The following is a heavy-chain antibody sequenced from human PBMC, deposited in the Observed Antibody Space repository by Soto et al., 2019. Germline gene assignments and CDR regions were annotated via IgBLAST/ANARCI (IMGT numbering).Heavy chain of an antibody. V-gene: IGHV3-23*01. Sequence: EVQLLESGGGLVQPGGSLRLSCAASGFTFRRYAMSWVRQAPGKGLEWVSAISVRGGSTYYADSVKGRFTISRDNSKNTLYLQMNSLRAEDTAVYYCAKDVRYYDSSGQYAFDIWGQGTMVTVSS. J-gene: IGHJ3*02. CDR3: AKDVRYYDSSGQYAFDI. D-gene: IGHD3-22*01. CDR1: GFTFRRYA. CDR2: ISVRGGST.